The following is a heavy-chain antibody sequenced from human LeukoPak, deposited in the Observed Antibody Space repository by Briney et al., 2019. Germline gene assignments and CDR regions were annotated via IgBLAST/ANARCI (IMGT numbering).Heavy chain of an antibody. CDR1: GFNFRSHG. Sequence: GGSLRLSCSASGFNFRSHGMHWVRQAPGKGLEWVAVISYDENTDSYAESVKGRFTVSRDNSIDTVYLQMNSLRGEDTGLYYCARVRERELLWAFDHWGKGTPVPVSS. D-gene: IGHD1-7*01. CDR2: ISYDENTD. J-gene: IGHJ4*02. V-gene: IGHV3-30*03. CDR3: ARVRERELLWAFDH.